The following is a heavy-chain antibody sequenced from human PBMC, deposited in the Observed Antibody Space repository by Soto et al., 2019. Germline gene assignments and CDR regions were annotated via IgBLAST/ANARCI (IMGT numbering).Heavy chain of an antibody. D-gene: IGHD3-22*01. CDR1: GFTFSSNW. J-gene: IGHJ3*02. V-gene: IGHV3-7*01. CDR2: IKQDGSEK. Sequence: LRLSCAASGFTFSSNWMSWVRQAPGKGLEWVANIKQDGSEKYYVDSVKGRFTISRDNAKNSLYLQMNSLRAEDTAVYYCARGKYYYDSSAYCAFDIWGQGTMVTVSS. CDR3: ARGKYYYDSSAYCAFDI.